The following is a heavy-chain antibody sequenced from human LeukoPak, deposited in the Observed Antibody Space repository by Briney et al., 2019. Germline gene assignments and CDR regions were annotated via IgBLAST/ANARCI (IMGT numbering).Heavy chain of an antibody. V-gene: IGHV3-23*01. Sequence: GGSLRLSCAASGLTFRNYGMSWVRQTPGKGLEWVSSISGAGDYTYSADSVQGRFTISRDNSKNTLYLQMDSLSAQDAAIYYCATSPDIEASGTLYYLDFWGQGTLVSVSS. CDR1: GLTFRNYG. D-gene: IGHD1-14*01. CDR3: ATSPDIEASGTLYYLDF. CDR2: ISGAGDYT. J-gene: IGHJ4*02.